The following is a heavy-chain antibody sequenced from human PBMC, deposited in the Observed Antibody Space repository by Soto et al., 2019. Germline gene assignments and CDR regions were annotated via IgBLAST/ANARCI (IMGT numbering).Heavy chain of an antibody. V-gene: IGHV3-9*01. J-gene: IGHJ4*02. CDR1: GFTFDDYA. D-gene: IGHD6-19*01. CDR2: ISWNSGSI. Sequence: EVQLVESGGGLVQPGRSLRLSCAASGFTFDDYAMHWVRQAPGKGLEWVSGISWNSGSIGYADSVKGRFTISRDNAKNSLYLQMNSLRAEDTALYYCAKDRGIAVAPFEFDYWGQGTLVTVSS. CDR3: AKDRGIAVAPFEFDY.